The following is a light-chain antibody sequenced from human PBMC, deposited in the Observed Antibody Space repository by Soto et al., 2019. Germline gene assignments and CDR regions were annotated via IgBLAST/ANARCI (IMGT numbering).Light chain of an antibody. CDR3: QTWGTGIRV. J-gene: IGLJ1*01. Sequence: QTVLTQSPSASASLGASVKLTCTLSSGHSNYAIAWHQQQPEKGPRYLMKVNSDGSHRKGDGIPDRFSGSSSGAQRYLTISSLQSEDEADYYCQTWGTGIRVFGTGIKLTVL. CDR2: VNSDGSH. CDR1: SGHSNYA. V-gene: IGLV4-69*01.